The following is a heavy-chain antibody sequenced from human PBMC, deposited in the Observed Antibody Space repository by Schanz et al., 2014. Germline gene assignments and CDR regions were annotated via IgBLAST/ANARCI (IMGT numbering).Heavy chain of an antibody. CDR2: ISSSSGTI. V-gene: IGHV3-11*04. CDR3: AGAVATIRADSFDI. CDR1: GFTFSDHF. Sequence: VQLVESGGGLVQPGGSLRLSCAASGFTFSDHFMDWVRQAPGKGLEWVSYISSSSGTIYYADSVKGRFTISRDNAKNSLYLQMNSLRAEDTAVYYCAGAVATIRADSFDIWGQGTMVAVSS. J-gene: IGHJ3*02. D-gene: IGHD5-12*01.